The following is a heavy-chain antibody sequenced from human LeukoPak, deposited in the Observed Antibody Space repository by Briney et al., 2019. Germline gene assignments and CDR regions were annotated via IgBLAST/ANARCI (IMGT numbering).Heavy chain of an antibody. J-gene: IGHJ4*02. CDR3: ARDLLDYHFDSSGYFGF. D-gene: IGHD3-22*01. Sequence: ASVKVSCKASDYSFTRYGITWVRQAPGQGLEWMGWINTDNGNGNYAQKFQDRVTMTTDTSTSTAYMELRSLRYDDTAVYYCARDLLDYHFDSSGYFGFWGQGTLVTVSS. V-gene: IGHV1-18*01. CDR1: DYSFTRYG. CDR2: INTDNGNG.